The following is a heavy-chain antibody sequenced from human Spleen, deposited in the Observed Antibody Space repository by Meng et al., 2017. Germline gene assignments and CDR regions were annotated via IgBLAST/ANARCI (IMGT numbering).Heavy chain of an antibody. V-gene: IGHV4-31*03. CDR1: GGSISSGGYY. Sequence: SETLSLTCTVSGGSISSGGYYWSWIRQHPGKGLEWIGYIYYSGSTYYNPSLKSRVTISVDTSKNQFSLKLSSVTAEDTAVYYCAREQPLPIQLEGGMDVWGQGTTVTVSS. J-gene: IGHJ6*02. D-gene: IGHD1-1*01. CDR3: AREQPLPIQLEGGMDV. CDR2: IYYSGST.